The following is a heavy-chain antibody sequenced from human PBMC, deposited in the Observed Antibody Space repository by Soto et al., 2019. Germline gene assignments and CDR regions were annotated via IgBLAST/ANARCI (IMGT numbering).Heavy chain of an antibody. CDR1: GGSISSYY. Sequence: SETLSLTCTVSGGSISSYYWSWIRQPPGKGLEWIGYTYYSGSTNYNPSLKSRVTISVDTSKNQFSLKLSSVTAADTAVYYCARHGSVNYDFWSGYYFDYWGQGTLVTVSS. V-gene: IGHV4-59*08. D-gene: IGHD3-3*01. CDR3: ARHGSVNYDFWSGYYFDY. J-gene: IGHJ4*02. CDR2: TYYSGST.